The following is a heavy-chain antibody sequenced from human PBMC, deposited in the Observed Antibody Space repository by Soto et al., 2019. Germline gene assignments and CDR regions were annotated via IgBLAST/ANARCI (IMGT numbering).Heavy chain of an antibody. V-gene: IGHV1-69*01. CDR2: IIPIFGTA. Sequence: QVQLVQSGAEVKKPGSSVKVSCTASGVTFSSYAISWVRQAPGQGLEWMGGIIPIFGTANYAQKFQGRVTITADESTSRGYMELSSMREEDTSVYYGARDEVKSGYYYWSGPTYKSDYSYYGMDVWGQGTTVTVSS. CDR1: GVTFSSYA. D-gene: IGHD3-3*01. CDR3: ARDEVKSGYYYWSGPTYKSDYSYYGMDV. J-gene: IGHJ6*02.